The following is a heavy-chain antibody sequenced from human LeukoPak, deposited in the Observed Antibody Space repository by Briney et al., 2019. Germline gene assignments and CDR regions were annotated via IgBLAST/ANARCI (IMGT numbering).Heavy chain of an antibody. J-gene: IGHJ3*02. V-gene: IGHV3-23*01. D-gene: IGHD3-10*01. CDR3: ARDRHYYGSGRPDAFDI. Sequence: GGSLRLSCAASGFTFSSYAMSWVRQAPGKGLEWVSAISGSGGSAYYADSVKGRFTISRDNSKNTLYLQMNSLRAEDTAVYYCARDRHYYGSGRPDAFDIWGQGTMVTVSS. CDR1: GFTFSSYA. CDR2: ISGSGGSA.